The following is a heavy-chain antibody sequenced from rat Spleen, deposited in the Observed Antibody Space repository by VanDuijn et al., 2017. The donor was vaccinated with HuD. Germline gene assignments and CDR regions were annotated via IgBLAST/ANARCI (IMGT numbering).Heavy chain of an antibody. V-gene: IGHV5S23*01. J-gene: IGHJ3*01. CDR3: ARLGNSGFGNWFAY. CDR2: ISTGDDDT. Sequence: EVQLVESGGGLVQPGNSLKLSCAASGFTFSDFDMAWVRQAPTKGLEWVASISTGDDDTYYRDSVKGRFTISRDDEESTLSLQMDSLRSEDSATYYCARLGNSGFGNWFAYWGQGTLVTVSS. CDR1: GFTFSDFD. D-gene: IGHD4-4*01.